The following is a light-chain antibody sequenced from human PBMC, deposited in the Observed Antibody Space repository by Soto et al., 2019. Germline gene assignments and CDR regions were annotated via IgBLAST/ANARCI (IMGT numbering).Light chain of an antibody. J-gene: IGKJ5*01. CDR3: QQNFSIPIT. CDR2: AAS. V-gene: IGKV1-39*01. CDR1: QSIRTY. Sequence: DIQMTQSPSSLSASVGDRVTITCRASQSIRTYLNWYHQKQGKAPDIXIYAASSLKSGVPSRFSGSGSGTHFTLTITGLQPADFETYYCQQNFSIPITFGQGTRLEIK.